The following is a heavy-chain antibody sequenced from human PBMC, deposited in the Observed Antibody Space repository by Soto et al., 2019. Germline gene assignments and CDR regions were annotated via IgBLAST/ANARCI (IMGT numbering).Heavy chain of an antibody. CDR3: ARGVPLWFGESPYYFDY. Sequence: QVQLVQSGAEVKKPGASVKVSCKASGYTFATYGISWVRQAPGQGLEWMGWISAYNGITNYAQNLQGRVTMTTDTSTSTASMELRSLRSDDTAVYYCARGVPLWFGESPYYFDYWCQGTLVTVSS. J-gene: IGHJ4*02. D-gene: IGHD3-10*01. V-gene: IGHV1-18*01. CDR2: ISAYNGIT. CDR1: GYTFATYG.